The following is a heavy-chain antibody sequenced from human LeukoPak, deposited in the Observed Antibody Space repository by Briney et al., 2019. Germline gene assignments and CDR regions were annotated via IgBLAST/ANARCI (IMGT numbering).Heavy chain of an antibody. J-gene: IGHJ4*02. D-gene: IGHD4-17*01. CDR1: GGSIKSYY. V-gene: IGHV4-4*07. CDR2: IYTSGST. Sequence: SETLSLTCSVSGGSIKSYYWSWIRQPAGKGPEWIGRIYTSGSTKYSPSLKSRVTMSVDTSKNQLSLRLTSVTAADTAVYYCARDRGDYGDPYYFDSWGQGTLVTVSS. CDR3: ARDRGDYGDPYYFDS.